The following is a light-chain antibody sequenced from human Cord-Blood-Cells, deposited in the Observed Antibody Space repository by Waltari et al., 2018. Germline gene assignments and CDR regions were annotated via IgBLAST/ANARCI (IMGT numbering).Light chain of an antibody. CDR1: NIGSKS. CDR3: QVWYSSSDHWV. CDR2: DDS. V-gene: IGLV3-21*02. J-gene: IGLJ3*02. Sequence: SYVLTQPPSVSVAPGQTARITCGGNNIGSKSVHWNQQKPGQAPVLVVYDDSDRPSGIPGRFSGSNSGNTATLTISRVEAGDEADYHCQVWYSSSDHWVFGGGTKLTVL.